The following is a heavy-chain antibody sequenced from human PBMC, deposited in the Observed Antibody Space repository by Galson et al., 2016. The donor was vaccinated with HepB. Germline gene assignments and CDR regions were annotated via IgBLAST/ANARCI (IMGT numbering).Heavy chain of an antibody. D-gene: IGHD3-10*01. CDR1: GESLSGYF. J-gene: IGHJ4*01. CDR3: ARDGFPGFGSFFDY. V-gene: IGHV4-34*01. CDR2: VNHRGTT. Sequence: ETLSLTCTVSGESLSGYFWSWIRQPPGKGLGWIGEVNHRGTTNYDPSLESRVTISADTSKNKFSLNLGSVTAAATAVYFCARDGFPGFGSFFDYWGHGALVTVSS.